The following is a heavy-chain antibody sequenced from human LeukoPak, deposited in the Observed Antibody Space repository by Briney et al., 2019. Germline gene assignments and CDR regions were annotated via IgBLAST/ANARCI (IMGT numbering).Heavy chain of an antibody. J-gene: IGHJ4*02. CDR2: IIPIFGTA. Sequence: GASVKVSCKASGGTFSSYAISWVRQAPGQGLEWMGGIIPIFGTANYAQKFQGRVTITADESTSTAYMELSSLRSEGTAVYYCARDMYYYDSSGYYYPHYFDYWGQGTLVTVSS. CDR1: GGTFSSYA. V-gene: IGHV1-69*13. CDR3: ARDMYYYDSSGYYYPHYFDY. D-gene: IGHD3-22*01.